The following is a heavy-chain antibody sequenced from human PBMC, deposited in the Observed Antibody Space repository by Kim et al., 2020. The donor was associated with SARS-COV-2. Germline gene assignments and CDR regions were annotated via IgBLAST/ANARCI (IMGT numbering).Heavy chain of an antibody. V-gene: IGHV1-58*01. CDR2: IGIGNNDR. CDR1: GYNFGTST. D-gene: IGHD2-8*01. CDR3: AAETYDNGCCYFDH. J-gene: IGHJ4*02. Sequence: SVKVSCKASGYNFGTSTVQWMRQARGQALEWMGWIGIGNNDRRYAQKFQDRVTISRDLSTSTAYMELNSLTSEDTAVYYCAAETYDNGCCYFDHWGQG.